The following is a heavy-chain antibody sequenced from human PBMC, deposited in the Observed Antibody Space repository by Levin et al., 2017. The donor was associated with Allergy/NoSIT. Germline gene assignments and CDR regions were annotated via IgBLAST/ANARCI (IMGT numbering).Heavy chain of an antibody. D-gene: IGHD6-13*01. CDR3: ARHGVEGDSSSWYTLGY. CDR1: GGSISSSSYY. Sequence: GSLRLSCTVSGGSISSSSYYWGWIRQPPGKGLEWIGSIYYSGSTYYNPSLKSRVTISVDTSKNQFSLKLSSVTAADTAVYYCARHGVEGDSSSWYTLGYWGQGTLVTVSS. J-gene: IGHJ4*02. V-gene: IGHV4-39*01. CDR2: IYYSGST.